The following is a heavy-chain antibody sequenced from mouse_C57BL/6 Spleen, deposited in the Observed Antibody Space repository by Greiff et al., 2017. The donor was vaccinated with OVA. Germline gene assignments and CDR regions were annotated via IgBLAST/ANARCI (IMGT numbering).Heavy chain of an antibody. J-gene: IGHJ3*01. CDR1: GFTFSSYG. CDR2: ISSGCSYT. Sequence: EVQLVESGGDLVKPGGSLKLSCAASGFTFSSYGMSWVRQTPDKRLEWVATISSGCSYTYYPDRVKGRFTISSDNAKNTLYMQMSSRKSEDTAMYYCARSSAGYRAWFADWGQGTLVTVSA. V-gene: IGHV5-6*01. D-gene: IGHD3-2*02. CDR3: ARSSAGYRAWFAD.